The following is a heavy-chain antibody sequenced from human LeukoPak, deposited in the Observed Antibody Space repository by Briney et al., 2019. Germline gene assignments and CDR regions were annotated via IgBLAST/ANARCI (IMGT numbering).Heavy chain of an antibody. J-gene: IGHJ6*02. D-gene: IGHD3-22*01. Sequence: GGSLRLSCAASGFTFSSNAMSWVRQAPGKGLEWVSVIYSGGSTDYADSVKGRFTISRDNSKNTVYLQMNSLRTEDTAVYFCARAYYYDSSDYRPHYYFGMDVWGQGTTVTVSS. CDR3: ARAYYYDSSDYRPHYYFGMDV. V-gene: IGHV3-53*01. CDR2: IYSGGST. CDR1: GFTFSSNA.